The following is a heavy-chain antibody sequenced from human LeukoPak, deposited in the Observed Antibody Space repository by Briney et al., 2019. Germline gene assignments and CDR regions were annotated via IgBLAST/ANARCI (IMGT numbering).Heavy chain of an antibody. D-gene: IGHD3-22*01. V-gene: IGHV3-74*01. CDR1: GFAFSSYW. J-gene: IGHJ4*02. Sequence: GGSLRLSCEASGFAFSSYWMHWVRQGPGKGLVWFSRINDDGSMTRYADFAEGRFTISRDNAKNRLYLQISSLRAEDTALYYCTRGGFYYDGSGYFPHFFDSWGQGTLVTVSS. CDR2: INDDGSMT. CDR3: TRGGFYYDGSGYFPHFFDS.